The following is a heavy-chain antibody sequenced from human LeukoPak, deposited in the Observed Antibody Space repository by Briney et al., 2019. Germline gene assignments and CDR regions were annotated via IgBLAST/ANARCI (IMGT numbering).Heavy chain of an antibody. CDR3: AKDDYVGGY. J-gene: IGHJ4*02. CDR1: GFTFSSYG. Sequence: GGSLRLSCAASGFTFSSYGMHWVRQAPGKGLEWVAVISYDGSNKYYADSVKGQFTISRDNSKNTLYLQMNSLRAEDTTVYYCAKDDYVGGYWGQGTLVTVSS. D-gene: IGHD4-17*01. V-gene: IGHV3-30*18. CDR2: ISYDGSNK.